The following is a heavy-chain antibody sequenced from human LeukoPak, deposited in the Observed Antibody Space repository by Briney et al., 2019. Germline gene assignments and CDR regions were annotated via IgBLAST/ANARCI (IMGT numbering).Heavy chain of an antibody. D-gene: IGHD1-26*01. CDR3: AKDIDSGSFHGWYYFDY. Sequence: GGSLRLSCAASGFTFDDYAMHWARQAPGEGLECVSGISWNSGSICYADSVKGRFTISRDNAKNSLYLQMNSLRAEDMALYYCAKDIDSGSFHGWYYFDYWGQGTLVTVSS. CDR2: ISWNSGSI. V-gene: IGHV3-9*03. CDR1: GFTFDDYA. J-gene: IGHJ4*02.